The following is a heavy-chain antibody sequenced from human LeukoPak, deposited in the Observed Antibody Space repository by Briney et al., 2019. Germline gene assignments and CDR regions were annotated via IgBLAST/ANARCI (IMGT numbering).Heavy chain of an antibody. CDR2: IIPIFGTA. CDR1: GGTFSSYA. Sequence: SVKVSCKASGGTFSSYAISWVRQAPGQGLEWMGGIIPIFGTANYAQKFQGRVTITADESTSTAYMELSSLRSEDTAVYYCARDKETYYYDSSGYYYLYAFDTWGQGTMVTVSS. J-gene: IGHJ3*02. D-gene: IGHD3-22*01. CDR3: ARDKETYYYDSSGYYYLYAFDT. V-gene: IGHV1-69*13.